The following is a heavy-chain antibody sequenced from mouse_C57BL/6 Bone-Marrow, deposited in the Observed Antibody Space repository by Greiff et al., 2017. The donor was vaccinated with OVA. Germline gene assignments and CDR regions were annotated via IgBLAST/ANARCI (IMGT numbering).Heavy chain of an antibody. Sequence: SGAELVRPGASVKMSCKASGYTFTSYNMHWVKQTPRQGLEWIGAIYPGNGDTSYNQKFKGKATLTVDKSSSTAYMQLSSLTSEDSAVYFGARWGLNWDHWYFDVWGTGTTVTVSS. J-gene: IGHJ1*03. CDR2: IYPGNGDT. CDR1: GYTFTSYN. CDR3: ARWGLNWDHWYFDV. D-gene: IGHD4-1*01. V-gene: IGHV1-12*01.